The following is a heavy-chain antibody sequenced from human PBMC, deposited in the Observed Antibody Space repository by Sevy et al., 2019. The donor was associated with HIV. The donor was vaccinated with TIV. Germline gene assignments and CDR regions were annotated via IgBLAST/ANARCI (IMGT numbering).Heavy chain of an antibody. CDR3: ARCPGHYSIDY. CDR1: GFTFNTYS. Sequence: GGSLRLSCAASGFTFNTYSLIWVRQTPGKGLEWLSFIGTAAGVTYYAASVNGRFTISNSNAKNSLYLQMNSLSDEDAAVYYCARCPGHYSIDYWGQGTLVTVSS. J-gene: IGHJ4*02. V-gene: IGHV3-48*02. CDR2: IGTAAGVT. D-gene: IGHD2-21*01.